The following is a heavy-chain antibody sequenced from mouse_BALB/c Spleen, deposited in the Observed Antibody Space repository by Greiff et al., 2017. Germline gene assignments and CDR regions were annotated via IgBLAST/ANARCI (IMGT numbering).Heavy chain of an antibody. V-gene: IGHV3-8*02. J-gene: IGHJ3*01. Sequence: EVKLQESGPSLVKPSQTLSLTCSVTGDSITSGYWNWIRKFPGNKLEYMGYISYSGSTYYNPSLKSRISITRDTSKNQYYLQLNSVTTEDTATYYCAIVTTATWAGFAYWGQGTLVTVSA. CDR1: GDSITSGY. CDR2: ISYSGST. D-gene: IGHD1-2*01. CDR3: AIVTTATWAGFAY.